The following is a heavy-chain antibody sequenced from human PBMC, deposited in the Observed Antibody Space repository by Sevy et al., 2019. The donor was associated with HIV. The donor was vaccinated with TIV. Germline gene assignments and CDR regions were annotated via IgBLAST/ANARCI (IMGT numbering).Heavy chain of an antibody. D-gene: IGHD2-15*01. Sequence: SETLSLTCTVSGGSISSSSYYWGWIRQPPGKGLEWIGNIYYSGSTYYNPSLKSRVTISVDTSKNQFSLKLSSVTAAYTAVYYCARLGRGQILYYFDYWGQGTSVTVSS. J-gene: IGHJ4*02. CDR3: ARLGRGQILYYFDY. V-gene: IGHV4-39*01. CDR2: IYYSGST. CDR1: GGSISSSSYY.